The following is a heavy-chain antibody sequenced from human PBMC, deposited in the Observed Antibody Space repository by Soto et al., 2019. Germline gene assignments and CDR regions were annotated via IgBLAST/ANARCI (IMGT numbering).Heavy chain of an antibody. V-gene: IGHV3-48*01. CDR1: GFTFSSHN. CDR3: AREVVHYGAGKYYYGMDV. Sequence: EGQLVESGGGLVQPGGSLRLSCADSGFTFSSHNINWVRQAPGKGLEWISYISSTGSTMYYADSVKGRYTISRDNDKNSLYLQMNSRRVEDTTVYEGAREVVHYGAGKYYYGMDVWGQATTVTVSS. J-gene: IGHJ6*02. D-gene: IGHD3-10*01. CDR2: ISSTGSTM.